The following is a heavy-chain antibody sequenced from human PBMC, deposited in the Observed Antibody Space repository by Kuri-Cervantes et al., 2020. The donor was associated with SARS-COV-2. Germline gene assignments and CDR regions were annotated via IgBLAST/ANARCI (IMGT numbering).Heavy chain of an antibody. CDR2: IIPIFGTA. D-gene: IGHD6-6*01. Sequence: SVKVSCKASGGTFSSYAISWVRQAPGQGLEWMGGIIPIFGTANYAQKFRGRVTITADESTSTAYMELSSLRSEDTAVYYCARDRGSSGAGLGDYWGQGTLVTVSS. CDR3: ARDRGSSGAGLGDY. V-gene: IGHV1-69*13. CDR1: GGTFSSYA. J-gene: IGHJ4*02.